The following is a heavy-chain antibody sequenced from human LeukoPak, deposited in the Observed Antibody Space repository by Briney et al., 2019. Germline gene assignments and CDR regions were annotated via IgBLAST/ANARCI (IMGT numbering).Heavy chain of an antibody. CDR2: IYYSGST. CDR3: ARGGVWFGELDNDY. CDR1: GGSISSGGYS. D-gene: IGHD3-10*01. J-gene: IGHJ4*02. Sequence: SETLSLTCAVSGGSISSGGYSWSWIRQPPGKGLEWIGYIYYSGSTNYNPSLKSRVTISVDTSKNQFSLKLSSVTAADTAVYYCARGGVWFGELDNDYWGQGTLVTVSS. V-gene: IGHV4-61*08.